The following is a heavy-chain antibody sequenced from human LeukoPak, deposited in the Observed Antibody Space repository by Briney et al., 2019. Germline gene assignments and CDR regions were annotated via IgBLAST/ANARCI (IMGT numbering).Heavy chain of an antibody. J-gene: IGHJ3*02. CDR2: IIPILGIA. Sequence: SVKVSCKASGGTFSSYAISWVRQAPGQGLEWMGRIIPILGIANYAQKFQGRVTITADKSTSTAYMELSSLRSEDTAVYYCARSGVRVGDVAFDIWGQGTMVTVSS. V-gene: IGHV1-69*04. D-gene: IGHD1-26*01. CDR3: ARSGVRVGDVAFDI. CDR1: GGTFSSYA.